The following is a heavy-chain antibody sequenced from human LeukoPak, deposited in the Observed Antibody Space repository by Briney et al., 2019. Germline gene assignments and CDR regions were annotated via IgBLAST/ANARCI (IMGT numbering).Heavy chain of an antibody. D-gene: IGHD3-22*01. Sequence: GGSLRLSCAASGFTFDDHGMSWVRQAPGKGLQWVSGINWNGGSTGYAASVKGRFTISRDNAKNSLYLQMNSLRVEDTARYYCVRVFPSGSSGYSDFDYWGQGTLVTVSS. CDR1: GFTFDDHG. CDR2: INWNGGST. V-gene: IGHV3-20*04. J-gene: IGHJ4*02. CDR3: VRVFPSGSSGYSDFDY.